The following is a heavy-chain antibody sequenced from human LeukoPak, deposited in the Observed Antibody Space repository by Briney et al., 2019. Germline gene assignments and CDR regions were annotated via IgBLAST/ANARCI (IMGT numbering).Heavy chain of an antibody. J-gene: IGHJ4*02. Sequence: GGSLRLSCAASGFTFSNFGMSWVRQAPGKGLEWVSSISGSGSTTYYADSVKGRLTISRDNSKNMLYLQMNSLRAEDAAVYYCAKEEGYIYGLLDYWGQGILVTVSS. D-gene: IGHD5-18*01. CDR1: GFTFSNFG. V-gene: IGHV3-23*01. CDR3: AKEEGYIYGLLDY. CDR2: ISGSGSTT.